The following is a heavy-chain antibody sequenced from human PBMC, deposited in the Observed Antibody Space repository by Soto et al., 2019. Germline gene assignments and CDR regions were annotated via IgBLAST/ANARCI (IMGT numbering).Heavy chain of an antibody. CDR3: ARKFAPEFFDS. D-gene: IGHD3-10*01. J-gene: IGHJ4*02. CDR2: IYPGDSDT. V-gene: IGHV5-51*01. CDR1: GYTFSTYW. Sequence: GESLKISCKGSGYTFSTYWIAWVRQMPGKGLEWMGIIYPGDSDTKYSPAFQGQVTITTDKSINTAYLQWTSLEASDTAMYYCARKFAPEFFDSWGQGTLVTVSS.